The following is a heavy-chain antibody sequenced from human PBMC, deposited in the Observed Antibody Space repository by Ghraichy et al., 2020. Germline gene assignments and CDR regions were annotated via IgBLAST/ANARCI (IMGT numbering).Heavy chain of an antibody. CDR3: ARVPRSIAAEE. J-gene: IGHJ4*02. V-gene: IGHV1-46*01. Sequence: ASVKVSCKPSGYSFTSYYIHWVRQVPGQGLEWMGIIDPRADSTIYAQKFQGRLTVTRDVSTSPVYMELNSLRSEDTAVYYCARVPRSIAAEEWGQGTLVTVSS. D-gene: IGHD6-6*01. CDR1: GYSFTSYY. CDR2: IDPRADST.